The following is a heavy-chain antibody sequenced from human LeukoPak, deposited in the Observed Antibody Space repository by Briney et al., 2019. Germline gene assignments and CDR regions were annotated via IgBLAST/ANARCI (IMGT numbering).Heavy chain of an antibody. CDR3: AKGGFYDIFET. CDR2: ISGSGGST. CDR1: GFTFSSYG. V-gene: IGHV3-23*01. J-gene: IGHJ5*02. Sequence: GGSLRLSCAASGFTFSSYGMSWVRQAPGKGLEWVSAISGSGGSTYYADSVKGRFTISRDKSKNTLYLQMNSLRAEDTAVYYCAKGGFYDIFETWGQGTLVTVSS. D-gene: IGHD3-9*01.